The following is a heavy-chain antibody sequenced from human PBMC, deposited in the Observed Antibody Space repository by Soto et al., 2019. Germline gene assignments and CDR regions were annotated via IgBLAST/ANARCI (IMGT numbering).Heavy chain of an antibody. J-gene: IGHJ4*02. CDR1: GFTFSSYA. CDR2: ISYDGSNK. D-gene: IGHD2-21*02. V-gene: IGHV3-30*03. Sequence: GGSLRLSCAASGFTFSSYAMHWVRQAPGKGLEWVAVISYDGSNKYYADSVKGRFTISRDNSKNTLYLQTNSLRAEDTAVYYCARDSATFVVVTAIELNSWGQGTLGTVSS. CDR3: ARDSATFVVVTAIELNS.